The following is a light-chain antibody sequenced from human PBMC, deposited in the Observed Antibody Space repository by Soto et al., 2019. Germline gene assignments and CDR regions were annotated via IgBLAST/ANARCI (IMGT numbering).Light chain of an antibody. Sequence: QSVLTQPASVSGSPGQSITISCTGTSSDIGNYNYVSWYQQHPGKAPKLMISEVSNRPSGVSNRFSGSKSGNTASLTISGLQAEDEADYYCSSYTSTSSYVFXGGTKVTVL. CDR1: SSDIGNYNY. J-gene: IGLJ1*01. V-gene: IGLV2-14*01. CDR3: SSYTSTSSYV. CDR2: EVS.